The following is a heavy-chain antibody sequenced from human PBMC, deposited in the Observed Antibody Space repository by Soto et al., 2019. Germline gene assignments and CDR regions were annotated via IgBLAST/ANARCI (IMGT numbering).Heavy chain of an antibody. V-gene: IGHV4-4*07. CDR2: IYIRGQT. CDR3: AGDSYVRGNYFFFES. J-gene: IGHJ4*02. CDR1: GASIRSFQ. Sequence: ETLSLTCTVFGASIRSFQWSWIRQPAGKGLEWIGHIYIRGQTSYNPTLDSRVTLSLDTSKNQVSLEVTSVTAADTGVYYCAGDSYVRGNYFFFESWGQGTQVTVSS. D-gene: IGHD3-10*02.